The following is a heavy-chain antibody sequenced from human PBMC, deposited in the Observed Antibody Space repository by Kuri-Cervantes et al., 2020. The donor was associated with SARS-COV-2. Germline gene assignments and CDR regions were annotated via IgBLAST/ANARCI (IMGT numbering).Heavy chain of an antibody. CDR2: IRYDGSNK. J-gene: IGHJ4*02. Sequence: GESLKISCAASGFTFSSYGMHWVRQAPGKGLEWVAFIRYDGSNKYYADSVKGRFTISRDNSKNTLYLQMNSLRAEDTAVYYCASPSGYCSSTSCLTYWGQGTLVTVSS. V-gene: IGHV3-30*02. CDR3: ASPSGYCSSTSCLTY. D-gene: IGHD2-2*01. CDR1: GFTFSSYG.